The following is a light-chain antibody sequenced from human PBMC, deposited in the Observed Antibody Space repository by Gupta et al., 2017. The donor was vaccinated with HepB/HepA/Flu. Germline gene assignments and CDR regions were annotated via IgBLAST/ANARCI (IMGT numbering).Light chain of an antibody. CDR2: GSF. V-gene: IGKV3-15*01. J-gene: IGKJ4*01. CDR3: QQYNKWPLT. Sequence: EIVMTQSPATLSVSPGERAILSCRASQSISTNLAWYQQKPGQAPRLLIYGSFTRATGIPARFSGSGSGTEFTLTISSLQSEEFAVYFCQQYNKWPLTFGGGTKVEIK. CDR1: QSISTN.